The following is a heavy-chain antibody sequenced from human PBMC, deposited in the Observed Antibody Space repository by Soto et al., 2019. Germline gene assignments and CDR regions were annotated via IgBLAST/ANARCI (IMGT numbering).Heavy chain of an antibody. V-gene: IGHV4-30-4*01. CDR1: GGSTSSDTY. D-gene: IGHD3-16*01. Sequence: SETLSLTCTVSGGSTSSDTYWSWIRQPPGKGLEWIGHIYYSGNTDYNPSVKSRLSISIDTSKNQFSLKRRSVTAADTAVYFCAREGGESSDGLYYFDSWGQGSLVTVSS. CDR3: AREGGESSDGLYYFDS. CDR2: IYYSGNT. J-gene: IGHJ4*02.